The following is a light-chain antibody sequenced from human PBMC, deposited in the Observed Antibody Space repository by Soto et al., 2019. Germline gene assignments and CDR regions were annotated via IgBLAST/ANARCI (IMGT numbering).Light chain of an antibody. Sequence: IVLTPRPGILSLAPGQRATVCCRAGQTITSNFLAWYQLKPAQAPRLLIYGASSRATGIPDSFTGSGSGTDFTLTITILEPEDFAVYYCQQFGSSPTITFGQGTRLEIK. V-gene: IGKV3-20*01. CDR2: GAS. CDR3: QQFGSSPTIT. J-gene: IGKJ5*01. CDR1: QTITSNF.